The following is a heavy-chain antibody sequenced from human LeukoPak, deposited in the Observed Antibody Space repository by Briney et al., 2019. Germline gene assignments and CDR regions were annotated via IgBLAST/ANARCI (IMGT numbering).Heavy chain of an antibody. D-gene: IGHD3-10*01. CDR3: VRDGEGVAISVKYWFDP. V-gene: IGHV1-8*01. J-gene: IGHJ5*02. CDR1: GFTFTNYE. CDR2: MNPRNGNT. Sequence: GASVKVSCKASGFTFTNYEINWVRQATGQGLEWIGWMNPRNGNTGYAQKFQGRVTMTRDTSISTAYMELRSLRSEDTAVYYCVRDGEGVAISVKYWFDPWGQGTLVTVSP.